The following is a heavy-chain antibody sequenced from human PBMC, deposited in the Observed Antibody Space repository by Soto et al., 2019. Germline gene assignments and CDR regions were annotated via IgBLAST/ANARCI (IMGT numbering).Heavy chain of an antibody. Sequence: QVQLVQSGAEVKKPGSSVKVSCKASGGIFSTYAISWLRQAPGQGLEWMGGIIPLFGTPNYAQRFQGRVTITADVSTSTAYMELSRLRSEDTAVYYCARDRDDYGSGNYYNRTDFWGQGTLVTVST. CDR2: IIPLFGTP. J-gene: IGHJ4*02. V-gene: IGHV1-69*01. CDR1: GGIFSTYA. CDR3: ARDRDDYGSGNYYNRTDF. D-gene: IGHD3-10*01.